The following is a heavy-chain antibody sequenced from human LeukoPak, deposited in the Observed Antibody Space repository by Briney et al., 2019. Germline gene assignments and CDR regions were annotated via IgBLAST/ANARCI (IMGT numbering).Heavy chain of an antibody. V-gene: IGHV3-48*01. J-gene: IGHJ5*02. CDR1: GFTFSSYS. CDR2: ISSSSSTI. D-gene: IGHD3-22*01. Sequence: GGSLRLSCAASGFTFSSYSMNWVRQAPGKGLEWVSYISSSSSTIYYADSVKGRFTISRDNAKNSLYLQMNSLRAEDTAVYYCARDLAPIYDSSNPTGFDPWGQGTLVTVSS. CDR3: ARDLAPIYDSSNPTGFDP.